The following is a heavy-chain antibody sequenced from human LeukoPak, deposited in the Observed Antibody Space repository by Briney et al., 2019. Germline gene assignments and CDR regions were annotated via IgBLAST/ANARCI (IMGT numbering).Heavy chain of an antibody. V-gene: IGHV4-4*02. Sequence: PSGTLSLTCAVSGGSILSTNWWSWVRQPPGKGLEWIGEVHLNGATNYNPSVEGRVTMSTDKSKNHLSLEVISVTAAGTAMYYCTRESGAFSPFGFWGQGTLVTVSS. D-gene: IGHD1-26*01. CDR3: TRESGAFSPFGF. J-gene: IGHJ4*02. CDR1: GGSILSTNW. CDR2: VHLNGAT.